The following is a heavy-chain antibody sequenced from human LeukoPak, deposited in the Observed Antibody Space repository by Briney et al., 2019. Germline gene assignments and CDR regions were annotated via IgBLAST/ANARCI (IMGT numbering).Heavy chain of an antibody. Sequence: WASVKVSCKASGYTFTSYYMHWVRQAPGQGLEWMGIVNPSGGSTTYAQKFQGRVTMTRDMSTSTVYMELSSLRSEDTAVYYCARDSTGWAFDIWGQGTMVTVSS. CDR1: GYTFTSYY. J-gene: IGHJ3*02. D-gene: IGHD1-14*01. V-gene: IGHV1-46*01. CDR2: VNPSGGST. CDR3: ARDSTGWAFDI.